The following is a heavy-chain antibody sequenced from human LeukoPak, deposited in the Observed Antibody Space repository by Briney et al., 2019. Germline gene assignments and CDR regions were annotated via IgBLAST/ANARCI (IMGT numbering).Heavy chain of an antibody. CDR3: AKSYLAGSSWYVVGY. V-gene: IGHV3-23*01. CDR1: RFTFSSYA. CDR2: ISGSGGST. Sequence: SGGSLRLSCAASRFTFSSYAMSWVRQAPGKGLEWVSAISGSGGSTYYADSVKGRFTISRDNSKNTLYLQMNSLRAEDTAVYYCAKSYLAGSSWYVVGYWGQGTLVTVSS. J-gene: IGHJ4*02. D-gene: IGHD6-13*01.